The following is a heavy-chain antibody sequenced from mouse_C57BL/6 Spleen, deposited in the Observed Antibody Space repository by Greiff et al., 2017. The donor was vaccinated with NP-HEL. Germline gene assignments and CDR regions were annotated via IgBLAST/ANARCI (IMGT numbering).Heavy chain of an antibody. J-gene: IGHJ3*01. CDR3: TTYDYDYWFAY. V-gene: IGHV14-4*01. Sequence: VQLKQSGAELVRPGASVKLSCTASGFNIKDDYMHWVKQRPEQGLEWIGWIDPENGDTEYASKFQGKATITADTSSNTAYLQLSSLTSEDTAVYYCTTYDYDYWFAYWGQGTLVTVSA. D-gene: IGHD2-4*01. CDR1: GFNIKDDY. CDR2: IDPENGDT.